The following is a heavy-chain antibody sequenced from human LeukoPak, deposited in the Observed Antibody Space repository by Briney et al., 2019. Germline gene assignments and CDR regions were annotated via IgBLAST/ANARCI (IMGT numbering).Heavy chain of an antibody. V-gene: IGHV3-64D*09. CDR3: VRGYSFGPYGMDV. D-gene: IGHD2-15*01. CDR2: ISDSGGST. CDR1: GFPFSSYA. Sequence: GGSLRLSCSASGFPFSSYAMHWVRQAPGKGLEYVSSISDSGGSTYYADSVKGRFTISRDNSKNTLYLQMSSLRAEDTAVYFCVRGYSFGPYGMDVWGQGTTVTVSS. J-gene: IGHJ6*02.